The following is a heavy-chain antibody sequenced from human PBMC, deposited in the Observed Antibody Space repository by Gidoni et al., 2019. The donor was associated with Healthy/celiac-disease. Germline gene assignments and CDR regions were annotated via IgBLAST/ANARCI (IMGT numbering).Heavy chain of an antibody. CDR3: AREGCSGGSCYSMSFDY. CDR1: GGTFSSYA. D-gene: IGHD2-15*01. J-gene: IGHJ4*02. V-gene: IGHV1-69*06. CDR2: IIPIFGTA. Sequence: QVQLVQSGAEVKKPGSSVKVSCKASGGTFSSYAISWVRQAPGQGLEWMGGIIPIFGTANYAQKFQGRVTITADKSTSTAYMELSSLRSEDTAVYYWAREGCSGGSCYSMSFDYWGQGTLVTVSS.